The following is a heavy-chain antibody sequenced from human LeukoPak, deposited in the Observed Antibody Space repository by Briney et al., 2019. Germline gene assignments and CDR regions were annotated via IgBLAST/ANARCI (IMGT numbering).Heavy chain of an antibody. CDR3: ARATRLKYDSSGYYPY. J-gene: IGHJ4*02. D-gene: IGHD3-22*01. V-gene: IGHV3-48*04. CDR2: ISSSSSTI. Sequence: PGGSLRLSCAASGFTFSSYSMNWVRQAPGKGLEWVSYISSSSSTIYYADSVKGRFTISRDNAKNSLYLQMNSLRAEDTAVYYCARATRLKYDSSGYYPYWGQGTLVTVSS. CDR1: GFTFSSYS.